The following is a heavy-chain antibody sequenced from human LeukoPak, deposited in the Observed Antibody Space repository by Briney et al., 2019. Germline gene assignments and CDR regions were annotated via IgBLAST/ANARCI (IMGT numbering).Heavy chain of an antibody. CDR2: IYYSGAT. D-gene: IGHD3-10*01. J-gene: IGHJ4*02. CDR3: ARGGVAAKYYFDF. CDR1: GGSISPLY. Sequence: SETLSLTCTVSGGSISPLYWSWIRQPPGKGLEFIGYIYYSGATNYNPFLTSRVTLSVDTSKNQFSLKLSSVTAADTAVYYCARGGVAAKYYFDFWGQGTLVTVSS. V-gene: IGHV4-59*11.